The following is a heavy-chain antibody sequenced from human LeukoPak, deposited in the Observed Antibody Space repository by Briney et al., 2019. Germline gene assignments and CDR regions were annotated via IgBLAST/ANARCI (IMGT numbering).Heavy chain of an antibody. D-gene: IGHD2-2*01. V-gene: IGHV3-11*04. CDR3: ARDLCSSTSCSDYYYYYYMDV. Sequence: PGGSLRLSCAASGFTFSDYYMSWIRQAPGKGLEWVSYISSSSSTIYYADSVKGRFTISRDNAKNSLYLQMNSLRAEDTAVYYCARDLCSSTSCSDYYYYYYMDVWGKGTTVTVSS. J-gene: IGHJ6*03. CDR2: ISSSSSTI. CDR1: GFTFSDYY.